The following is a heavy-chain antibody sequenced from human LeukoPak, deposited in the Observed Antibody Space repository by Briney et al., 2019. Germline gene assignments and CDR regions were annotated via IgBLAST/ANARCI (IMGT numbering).Heavy chain of an antibody. Sequence: PGGSLRLSRTASGFIFGDYTMTWVRQAPGKGLEWVGFIRSKTYGETTEYAASVKGRFTISRDDSKSIAYLQMNSLKTEDTAVYYCSRSRGFSYYYYMDVWGKGTTVTVSS. CDR2: IRSKTYGETT. V-gene: IGHV3-49*04. CDR1: GFIFGDYT. CDR3: SRSRGFSYYYYMDV. J-gene: IGHJ6*03.